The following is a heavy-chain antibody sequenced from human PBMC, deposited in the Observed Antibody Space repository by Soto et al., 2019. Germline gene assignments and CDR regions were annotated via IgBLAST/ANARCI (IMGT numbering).Heavy chain of an antibody. J-gene: IGHJ4*02. CDR1: GGSISSNSYY. CDR3: ARHFSRDGNNFFDY. Sequence: ASETLSLTCTVSGGSISSNSYYWGWIRQPPGKGLEWIGSIYYSGTTYYNPSLKSRVTMSVDTSKNHFSLKLNSVTAADTAVYYCARHFSRDGNNFFDYWGQGALVTVSS. CDR2: IYYSGTT. D-gene: IGHD2-2*01. V-gene: IGHV4-39*01.